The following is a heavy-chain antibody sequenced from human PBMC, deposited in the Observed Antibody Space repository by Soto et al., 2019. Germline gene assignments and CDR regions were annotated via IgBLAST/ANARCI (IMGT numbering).Heavy chain of an antibody. CDR1: GGSISSYY. D-gene: IGHD3-3*01. J-gene: IGHJ6*02. V-gene: IGHV4-4*07. CDR3: ARGTRDYYYYGMDV. Sequence: SETLSLTCTVSGGSISSYYWSWIRQPAGKGLEWIGRIYTSGSTNYNPPLKSRVTMSVDTSKNQFSLKLSSVTAADTAVYYCARGTRDYYYYGMDVWGQGTTVTVSS. CDR2: IYTSGST.